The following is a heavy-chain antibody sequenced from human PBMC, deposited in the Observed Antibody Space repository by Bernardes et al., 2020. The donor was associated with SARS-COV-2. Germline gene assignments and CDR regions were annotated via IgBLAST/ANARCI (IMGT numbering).Heavy chain of an antibody. CDR1: DYSITSGYY. J-gene: IGHJ5*02. CDR2: VYHSGNA. CDR3: ARQAHHETIFGVILSWFDP. D-gene: IGHD3-3*01. V-gene: IGHV4-38-2*01. Sequence: SETLSLTCAVSDYSITSGYYWGWIRQPPGKGLEWIGSVYHSGNAYYNPSLKSRVTISVDTSKNQFSLRLSSVTAADTAVYYCARQAHHETIFGVILSWFDPWGQGILVTVFS.